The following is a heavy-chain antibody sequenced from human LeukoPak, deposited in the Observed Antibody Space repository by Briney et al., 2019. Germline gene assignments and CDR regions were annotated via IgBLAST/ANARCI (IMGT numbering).Heavy chain of an antibody. V-gene: IGHV3-21*01. CDR1: GFSFSGYS. D-gene: IGHD2-15*01. CDR2: ISSTSSYI. CDR3: ARNPPSYCSGGSCLAYYYYGMDV. Sequence: GGSLRLSCAASGFSFSGYSMNWVRQAPGKGLEWVSSISSTSSYIYYADSVKGRFTISRDNAKNSLYLQMNSLRAEDTAVYYCARNPPSYCSGGSCLAYYYYGMDVWGQGTTVTVSS. J-gene: IGHJ6*02.